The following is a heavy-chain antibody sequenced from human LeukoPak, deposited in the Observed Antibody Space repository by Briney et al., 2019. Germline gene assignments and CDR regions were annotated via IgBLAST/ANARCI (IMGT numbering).Heavy chain of an antibody. D-gene: IGHD6-19*01. Sequence: GASVKVSCKASGGTFSSYAISWVRQAPGQGLEWMGGIIPIFGTANYAQKFQGRVTITADESTSTAYMELSSLRSDDTAVYYCAREKLAVAGTLPLHIDYWGQGTLVTVSS. CDR2: IIPIFGTA. V-gene: IGHV1-69*13. CDR3: AREKLAVAGTLPLHIDY. J-gene: IGHJ4*02. CDR1: GGTFSSYA.